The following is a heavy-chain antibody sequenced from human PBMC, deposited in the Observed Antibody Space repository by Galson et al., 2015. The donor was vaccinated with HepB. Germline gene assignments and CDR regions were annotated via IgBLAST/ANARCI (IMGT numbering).Heavy chain of an antibody. CDR1: GGSFSGYY. CDR3: ARGGLDSGDYYEYYGMDV. J-gene: IGHJ6*02. CDR2: ISHSGST. Sequence: ETLSLTCAVYGGSFSGYYWSWVRQPPGKGLEWIGEISHSGSTNYNPSLESRTTISVDTSKSQFSLKLSSVTAADTAVYYCARGGLDSGDYYEYYGMDVWGQGTTVTVSS. D-gene: IGHD4-17*01. V-gene: IGHV4-34*01.